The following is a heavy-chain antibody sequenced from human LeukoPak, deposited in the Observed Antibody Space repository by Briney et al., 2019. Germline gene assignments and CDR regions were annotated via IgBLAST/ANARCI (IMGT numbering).Heavy chain of an antibody. Sequence: SETLSLTCSVSGGSISNYYWSWIRQSPGKGPEWIGYIYNSGSTNYNPPLKSRVTISLDTSKKQFSLKLTSVTAADTAIYYCATEYCASSSCHFDSWGQGTLVTVSS. CDR1: GGSISNYY. CDR2: IYNSGST. J-gene: IGHJ4*02. CDR3: ATEYCASSSCHFDS. V-gene: IGHV4-59*01. D-gene: IGHD2-2*01.